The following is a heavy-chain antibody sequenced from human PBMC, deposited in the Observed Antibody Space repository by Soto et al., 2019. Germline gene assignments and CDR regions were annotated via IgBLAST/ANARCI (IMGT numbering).Heavy chain of an antibody. CDR1: GFTFSSYS. J-gene: IGHJ6*02. V-gene: IGHV3-48*02. D-gene: IGHD3-3*01. CDR3: ARDGGTYYDFWSGSNGMDV. Sequence: GGSLRLSCAASGFTFSSYSMNWVRQAPGKGLEWVSYISSSSSTIYYADSVKGRLTISRDNAKNSLYLQMNSLRDEDTAVYYCARDGGTYYDFWSGSNGMDVWGQGTTVTVSS. CDR2: ISSSSSTI.